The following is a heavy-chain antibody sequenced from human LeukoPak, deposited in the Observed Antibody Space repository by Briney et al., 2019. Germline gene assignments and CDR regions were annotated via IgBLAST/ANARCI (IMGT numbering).Heavy chain of an antibody. CDR2: ISWNSGSI. V-gene: IGHV3-9*01. J-gene: IGHJ4*02. D-gene: IGHD3-22*01. CDR1: GFTFDDYA. Sequence: GGSLRLSCAASGFTFDDYAMHWVRQAPGKGLEWVSGISWNSGSIGYADSVRGRFTISRDNAKNSLYLQMNSLRAEDTALYYCAKAGLGLRYYYDSSGYGDVYYFDYWGQGTLVTVSS. CDR3: AKAGLGLRYYYDSSGYGDVYYFDY.